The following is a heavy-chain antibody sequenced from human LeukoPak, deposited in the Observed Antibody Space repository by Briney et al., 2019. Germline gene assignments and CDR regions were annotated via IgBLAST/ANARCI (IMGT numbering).Heavy chain of an antibody. CDR2: IYTSGST. V-gene: IGHV4-4*07. J-gene: IGHJ4*02. CDR1: GGSISSYY. Sequence: SETLSLTCTVSGGSISSYYWSWIRQPAGKGLKWIGRIYTSGSTNYNPSLKSRVTMSVDTPKNQFSLKLSSVTAADTAVYYCARTTVTTLFFDYWGQGTLVTVSS. D-gene: IGHD4-17*01. CDR3: ARTTVTTLFFDY.